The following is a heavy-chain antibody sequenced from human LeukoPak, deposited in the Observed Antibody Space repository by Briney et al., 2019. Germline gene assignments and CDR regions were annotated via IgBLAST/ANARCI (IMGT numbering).Heavy chain of an antibody. CDR1: GGSFSDYY. V-gene: IGHV4-34*01. J-gene: IGHJ4*02. Sequence: SETLSLSCAVYGGSFSDYYWSWIRQPPGKGLEWIGEINHSGSTNYNPSLKSRVTISVDTSKSQFSLKLSSVTAADTAVYYCARNGGNSDYDYWGQGTLVTVSA. D-gene: IGHD4-23*01. CDR3: ARNGGNSDYDY. CDR2: INHSGST.